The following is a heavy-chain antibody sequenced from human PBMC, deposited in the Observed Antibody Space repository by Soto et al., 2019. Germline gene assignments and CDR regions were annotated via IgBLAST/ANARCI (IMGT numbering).Heavy chain of an antibody. Sequence: QVQLQQWGAGLLKPSETLSLTCAVYGGSFSGYYWSWIRQPPGKGLEWIGEINHSGSTNYNPSLNGRITISVDTSKNQFSLRLSSVTAADTAVYYCARALGGGWYYYFDYWGQGTLVTVSS. CDR2: INHSGST. CDR3: ARALGGGWYYYFDY. V-gene: IGHV4-34*01. J-gene: IGHJ4*02. CDR1: GGSFSGYY. D-gene: IGHD6-19*01.